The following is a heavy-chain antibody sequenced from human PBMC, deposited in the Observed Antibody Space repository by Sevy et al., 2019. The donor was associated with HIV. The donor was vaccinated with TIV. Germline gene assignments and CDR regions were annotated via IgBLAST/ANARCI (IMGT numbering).Heavy chain of an antibody. Sequence: SETLSLTCTVSGGSITTTDYYWSWIRQSPRKGLEWIGYIHYSGRTYYNPSLKSRVTMSVDTSRNQFSLGLNSVTATDTAVYYCARGGGGPGVMITFGGVKYAFDFWGQGRTVTVSS. V-gene: IGHV4-30-4*02. D-gene: IGHD3-16*01. CDR3: ARGGGGPGVMITFGGVKYAFDF. CDR1: GGSITTTDYY. J-gene: IGHJ3*01. CDR2: IHYSGRT.